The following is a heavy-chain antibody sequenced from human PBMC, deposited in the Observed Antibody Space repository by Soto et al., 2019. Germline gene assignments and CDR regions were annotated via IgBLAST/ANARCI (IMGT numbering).Heavy chain of an antibody. D-gene: IGHD5-18*01. Sequence: PGGSLRVSCTAAGLTVSSNYMSWVRKETGKGLEWVSVIYSGGSTYYADSVKGRFTISRHNSKNTLYLQMNSLRAEDTAVYYCAKDINRWGYTYGYDYWGQGTLVTVSS. CDR3: AKDINRWGYTYGYDY. CDR1: GLTVSSNY. CDR2: IYSGGST. V-gene: IGHV3-53*04. J-gene: IGHJ4*02.